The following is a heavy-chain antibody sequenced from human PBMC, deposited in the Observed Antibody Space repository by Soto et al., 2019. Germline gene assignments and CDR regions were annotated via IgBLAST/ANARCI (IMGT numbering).Heavy chain of an antibody. D-gene: IGHD3-10*01. CDR2: ISAYNGNT. CDR3: ARGPRAFRPGGPYAFDI. Sequence: GASVKVSCKASGYTFTSYGISWVRQAPGQGLEWMGWISAYNGNTNYAQKLQGRVTMTTDTSTSTAYMELRSLRSDDTAVYYCARGPRAFRPGGPYAFDIWGQGTMVTVSS. V-gene: IGHV1-18*01. CDR1: GYTFTSYG. J-gene: IGHJ3*02.